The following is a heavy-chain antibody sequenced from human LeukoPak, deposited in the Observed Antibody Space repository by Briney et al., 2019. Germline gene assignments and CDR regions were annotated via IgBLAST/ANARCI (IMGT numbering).Heavy chain of an antibody. V-gene: IGHV3-13*01. CDR1: GFTFSSYD. CDR2: IGTAGDT. Sequence: GGSLRLSCAASGFTFSSYDMHWVRQATGKGLEWVSAIGTAGDTYYPGSVKGRFTISRENAKNSLYLQMNSLRAGDTAVYYCAKVSVWSGYYSGMDVWGQGTTVTDSS. CDR3: AKVSVWSGYYSGMDV. D-gene: IGHD3-3*01. J-gene: IGHJ6*02.